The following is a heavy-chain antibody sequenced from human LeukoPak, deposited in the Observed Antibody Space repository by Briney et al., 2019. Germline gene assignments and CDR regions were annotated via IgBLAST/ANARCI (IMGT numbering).Heavy chain of an antibody. V-gene: IGHV3-48*02. Sequence: GGSLRLSCAASGFTFSSYSMNWVRQAPGKGLEWVSYISSSSSTIYYADSVKGRFTISRDNAKNSLYLQMNSLRDEDTAVYYCARGGKPRAGSSSRYRPPSYYYYYMDVWGKGTTVTVSS. CDR1: GFTFSSYS. CDR2: ISSSSSTI. CDR3: ARGGKPRAGSSSRYRPPSYYYYYMDV. J-gene: IGHJ6*03. D-gene: IGHD6-13*01.